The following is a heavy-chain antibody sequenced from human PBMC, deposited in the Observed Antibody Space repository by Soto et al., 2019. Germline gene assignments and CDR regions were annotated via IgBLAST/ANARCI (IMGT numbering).Heavy chain of an antibody. CDR2: ISGSGDNA. V-gene: IGHV3-23*01. Sequence: EVQLLESGGGSVQPGGSLRLSCIASGFTFSTYGMSWVRQAPGKGLEWVSTISGSGDNAYYADSVKGRFTISRDNSNNTLYVQMNSLRAEDTAVYYCAKPKYSNSFQYYYGMDVWGQGTTVTVSS. CDR3: AKPKYSNSFQYYYGMDV. J-gene: IGHJ6*02. D-gene: IGHD6-6*01. CDR1: GFTFSTYG.